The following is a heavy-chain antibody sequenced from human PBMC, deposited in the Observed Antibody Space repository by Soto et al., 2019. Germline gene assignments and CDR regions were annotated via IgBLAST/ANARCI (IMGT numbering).Heavy chain of an antibody. V-gene: IGHV1-2*02. D-gene: IGHD4-17*01. J-gene: IGHJ4*02. CDR1: GYTFTGYY. CDR3: ARPYGINPLYFFDY. Sequence: ASVKVSFKASGYTFTGYYMHWVRQAPGQGLELMGWINPKSGGAYYAEKFQGRVTMTRXTXXXXAXVXLXXXXADXTAVYYCARPYGINPLYFFDYWGQGTLDTISS. CDR2: INPKSGGA.